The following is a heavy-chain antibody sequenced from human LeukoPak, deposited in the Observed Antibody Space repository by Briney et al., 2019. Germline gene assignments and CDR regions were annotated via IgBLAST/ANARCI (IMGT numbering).Heavy chain of an antibody. CDR2: ISAYNGNT. CDR1: GYTFTSYG. V-gene: IGHV1-18*01. J-gene: IGHJ4*02. Sequence: ASVKVSSKASGYTFTSYGISWVRQAPGQGLEWMGWISAYNGNTNYAQKLQGRVTMTRDTSTSTAYMELRSLRSDDTAVYYCARDLSDYDFWSGYSPSGYWGQGTLVTVSS. CDR3: ARDLSDYDFWSGYSPSGY. D-gene: IGHD3-3*01.